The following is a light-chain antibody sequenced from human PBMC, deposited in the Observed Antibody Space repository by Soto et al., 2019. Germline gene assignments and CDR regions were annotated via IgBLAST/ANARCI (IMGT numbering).Light chain of an antibody. Sequence: EIVLTQSPGTLSLSPGERATLSCRASQSLSSTYLAWYQQKPGQAPRVLIYGASSRANGIPDRFSGSGSGTDFTLTITRLEPEDFEIYYCQQYGRSPLTFGGGTRVEIK. V-gene: IGKV3-20*01. CDR3: QQYGRSPLT. CDR1: QSLSSTY. CDR2: GAS. J-gene: IGKJ4*01.